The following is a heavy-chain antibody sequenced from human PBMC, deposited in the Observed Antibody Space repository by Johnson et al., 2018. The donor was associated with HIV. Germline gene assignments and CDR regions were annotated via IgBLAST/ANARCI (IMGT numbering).Heavy chain of an antibody. CDR2: ISYDGSNK. J-gene: IGHJ3*02. CDR1: GFTFSSYA. V-gene: IGHV3-30-3*01. CDR3: ARGGAVTRRSADAFDI. D-gene: IGHD4-11*01. Sequence: QVQLMESGGGVVQPGRSLRLSCAASGFTFSSYAMHWVRQAPGKGLEWVALISYDGSNKYYADSVKGRFTISRDNSKNTLYLQMNSLRAEDTAVYYCARGGAVTRRSADAFDIWGQGTMVTVSS.